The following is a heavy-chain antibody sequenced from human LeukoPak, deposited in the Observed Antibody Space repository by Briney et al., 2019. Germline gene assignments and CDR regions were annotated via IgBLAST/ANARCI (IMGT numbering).Heavy chain of an antibody. V-gene: IGHV4-38-2*02. CDR1: GYSISSGYY. J-gene: IGHJ4*02. Sequence: SETLSLTCAVSGYSISSGYYWGWIRQPPGKGLEWIGSIYHSGSPYYNSSLKSRLTISVDTSKNQFSLKLSSVTAADTAVYYCARDLIYSSGPFDYWGQGTLVTVSS. CDR3: ARDLIYSSGPFDY. CDR2: IYHSGSP. D-gene: IGHD5-18*01.